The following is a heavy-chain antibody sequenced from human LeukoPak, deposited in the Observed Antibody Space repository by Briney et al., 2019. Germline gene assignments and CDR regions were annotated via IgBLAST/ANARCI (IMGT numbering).Heavy chain of an antibody. CDR1: GGTFSSYA. D-gene: IGHD2-2*02. V-gene: IGHV1-69*13. J-gene: IGHJ4*02. Sequence: ASVKVSCKASGGTFSSYAISWVRQAPGQGLEWMGGIIPIFGTTNYAQRFQGRVTITADESTSTAYMELSSLRSDDTAVYYCARGLYRHGVVPATIGHWGQGTLVTVSS. CDR3: ARGLYRHGVVPATIGH. CDR2: IIPIFGTT.